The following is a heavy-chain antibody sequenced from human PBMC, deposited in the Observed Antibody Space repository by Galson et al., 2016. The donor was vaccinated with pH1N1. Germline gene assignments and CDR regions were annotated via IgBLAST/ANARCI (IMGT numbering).Heavy chain of an antibody. J-gene: IGHJ6*02. CDR3: AREYLVVGEGWEYGLDV. Sequence: SVKVSCKASGGTFGSYGINWVRQAPGQGLEWMGGIIPIFNTTKYAQNFQGRVTITADESTTTAYMELSSLRSEDTAVYYCAREYLVVGEGWEYGLDVWGQGTTVTVSS. V-gene: IGHV1-69*13. CDR1: GGTFGSYG. CDR2: IIPIFNTT. D-gene: IGHD2-2*01.